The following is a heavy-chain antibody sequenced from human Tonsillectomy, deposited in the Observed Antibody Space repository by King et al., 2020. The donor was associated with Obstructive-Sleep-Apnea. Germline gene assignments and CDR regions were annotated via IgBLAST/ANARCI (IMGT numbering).Heavy chain of an antibody. J-gene: IGHJ6*02. Sequence: VQLVESGGGLVKPGGSLRLSCAASGFTFSNAWMSWVRQAPGKGLEWVGRIKSKTDGGTTDYAAPVNGSFTISRVDSKNTLYLQMNSLKTEDTAVYYCTTDSFYDSSGYYYNYYYGMDVWGQGTTVTVSS. CDR2: IKSKTDGGTT. CDR1: GFTFSNAW. D-gene: IGHD3-22*01. CDR3: TTDSFYDSSGYYYNYYYGMDV. V-gene: IGHV3-15*01.